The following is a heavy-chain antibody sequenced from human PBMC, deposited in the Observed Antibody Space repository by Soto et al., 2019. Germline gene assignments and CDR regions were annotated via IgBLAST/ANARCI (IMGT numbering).Heavy chain of an antibody. Sequence: GESLKSSGKGSGYSFTSYWINWVRQIPGRGLEWMGRIDPSDSYTNYSPSFQGHVTISADKSISTAYLQWSSLRASDTAMYYCATRRGGGRALRFDPWGQGTLVTVSS. J-gene: IGHJ5*02. CDR3: ATRRGGGRALRFDP. CDR2: IDPSDSYT. D-gene: IGHD2-15*01. V-gene: IGHV5-10-1*01. CDR1: GYSFTSYW.